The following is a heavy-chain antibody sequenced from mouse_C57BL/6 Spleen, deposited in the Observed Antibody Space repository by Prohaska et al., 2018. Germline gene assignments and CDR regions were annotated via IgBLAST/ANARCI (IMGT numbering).Heavy chain of an antibody. CDR1: GIDFSRYW. D-gene: IGHD2-1*01. CDR2: INPDSSTI. Sequence: EVKLLQSGGGLVQPGGSLKLSCAASGIDFSRYWMSWVRRAPGKGLEWIGEINPDSSTINYAPSLKDKFIISRDNAKNTLYLQMSKVRSEDTALYYCASLYGNYVEAWFAYWGQGTLVTVSA. CDR3: ASLYGNYVEAWFAY. V-gene: IGHV4-1*01. J-gene: IGHJ3*01.